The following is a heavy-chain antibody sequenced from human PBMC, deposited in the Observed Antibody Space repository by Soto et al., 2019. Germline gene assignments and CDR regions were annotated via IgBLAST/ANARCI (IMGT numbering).Heavy chain of an antibody. J-gene: IGHJ4*02. CDR3: ARDQKETYDYIWGSYRSFFDY. CDR1: GFTFSSYG. D-gene: IGHD3-16*02. CDR2: IWYDGSNK. Sequence: GGSLRLSCAASGFTFSSYGMHWVRQAPGKGLEWVAVIWYDGSNKYYADSVKGRFTISRDNSKNTLYLQMNSLRAEDTAVYYCARDQKETYDYIWGSYRSFFDYWGQGTLVTVSS. V-gene: IGHV3-33*01.